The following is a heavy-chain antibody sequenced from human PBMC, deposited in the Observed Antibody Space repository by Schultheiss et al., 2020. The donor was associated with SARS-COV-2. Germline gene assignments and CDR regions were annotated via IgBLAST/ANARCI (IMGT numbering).Heavy chain of an antibody. J-gene: IGHJ6*02. V-gene: IGHV3-23*01. D-gene: IGHD7-27*01. CDR1: GFTFSSYG. Sequence: GESLKISCAASGFTFSSYGMSWVRQAPGKGLEWVSAISGSGGSTYYADSVKGRFTISRDNSKNTLYLQMNSLRAEDTAVYYCASLGNMDVWGQGTTVTVSS. CDR3: ASLGNMDV. CDR2: ISGSGGST.